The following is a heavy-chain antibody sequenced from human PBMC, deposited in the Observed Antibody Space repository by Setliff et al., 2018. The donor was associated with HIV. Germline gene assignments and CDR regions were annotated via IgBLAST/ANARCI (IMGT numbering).Heavy chain of an antibody. J-gene: IGHJ3*01. Sequence: PSETLSLTCTVSGGSISTYYWSWFRQPPGTGLEWIGSIYITGSSDNNPSLKSRVTLSVDTSKNQFSLKLRSVTAADTAVYYGASRQMAYAAFDVWGQGTMVTVSS. CDR1: GGSISTYY. CDR3: ASRQMAYAAFDV. CDR2: IYITGSS. V-gene: IGHV4-59*01. D-gene: IGHD4-17*01.